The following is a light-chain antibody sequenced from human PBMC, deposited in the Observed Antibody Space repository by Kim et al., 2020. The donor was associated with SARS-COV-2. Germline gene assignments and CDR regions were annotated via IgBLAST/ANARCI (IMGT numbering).Light chain of an antibody. CDR3: QVWDTTAV. V-gene: IGLV3-9*01. CDR2: RDR. J-gene: IGLJ2*01. Sequence: SVALGQTATIICGGDNIENKNVHWYQQKPGQAPVLVIFRDRNRPTGIPERFSGSNSGNAATLTISRVQAGDEAAYYCQVWDTTAVFGGGTKLTVL. CDR1: NIENKN.